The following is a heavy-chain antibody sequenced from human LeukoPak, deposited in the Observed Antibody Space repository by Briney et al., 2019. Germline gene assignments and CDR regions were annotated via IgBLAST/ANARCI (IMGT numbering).Heavy chain of an antibody. Sequence: GGSLRLSCAASGFTFEDYAMHWARQAPGKGLEWVSGISWNSGIRGYADSVKGRFTISRDNVRKSLFLQMNSLRLEDMALYYCAKGGYSYGKDAFDTWGQGTMVTVSS. CDR3: AKGGYSYGKDAFDT. CDR1: GFTFEDYA. D-gene: IGHD5-18*01. CDR2: ISWNSGIR. J-gene: IGHJ3*02. V-gene: IGHV3-9*03.